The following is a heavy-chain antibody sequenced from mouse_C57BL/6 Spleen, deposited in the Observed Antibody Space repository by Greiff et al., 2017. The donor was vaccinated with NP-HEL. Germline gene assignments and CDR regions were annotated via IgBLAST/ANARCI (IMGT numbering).Heavy chain of an antibody. Sequence: EVQLQQSGPELVKPGASVKISCKASGYTFTDYYMNWVKQSHGKSLEWIGDINPNNGGTSYNQKFKGKATLTVDKSSSTAYMELRSLTSEDSAVYYCARTGVYYGSSHWYFDVWGTGTTVTVSS. V-gene: IGHV1-26*01. CDR3: ARTGVYYGSSHWYFDV. CDR1: GYTFTDYY. J-gene: IGHJ1*03. D-gene: IGHD1-1*01. CDR2: INPNNGGT.